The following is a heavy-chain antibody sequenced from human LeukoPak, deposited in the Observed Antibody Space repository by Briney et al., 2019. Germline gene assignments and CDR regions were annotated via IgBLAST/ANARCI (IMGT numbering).Heavy chain of an antibody. Sequence: SETLSLTCAVYGGSFSGYYWSWIRQPPGKGLEWIGEINHSGSTNYNPSLKSRVTISVDTSKNQFSLKLSSVTAADTAVYYCARCAPVAMPGAWFDPWGQGTLVTVSS. CDR3: ARCAPVAMPGAWFDP. D-gene: IGHD2-2*01. CDR1: GGSFSGYY. J-gene: IGHJ5*02. V-gene: IGHV4-34*01. CDR2: INHSGST.